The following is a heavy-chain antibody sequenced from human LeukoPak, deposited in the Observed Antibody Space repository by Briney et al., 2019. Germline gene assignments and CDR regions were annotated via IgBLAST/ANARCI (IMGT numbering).Heavy chain of an antibody. CDR2: ISCSGSTI. D-gene: IGHD2-15*01. Sequence: GGSLRLSCAASGFTFSSYEMNWVRQAPGKGLEWVSYISCSGSTIYYADSVKGRFTISRDNAKNSLYLQMNSLRAEDTAVYYCATLGYCSGGSCYYYGMDVWGKGTTVTVSS. CDR1: GFTFSSYE. CDR3: ATLGYCSGGSCYYYGMDV. J-gene: IGHJ6*04. V-gene: IGHV3-48*03.